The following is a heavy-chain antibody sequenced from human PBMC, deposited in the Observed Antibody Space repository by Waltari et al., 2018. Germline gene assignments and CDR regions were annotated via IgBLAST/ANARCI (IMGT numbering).Heavy chain of an antibody. CDR1: GFTFSSYA. V-gene: IGHV3-23*04. CDR2: IRGSGGSR. Sequence: EVQLVESGGGLVQPGGSLILSCAASGFTFSSYAMGWVRQVPGKGVELVSAIRGSGGSRSYADSVKGRFTIARDNSKNTLYLQMNSLRAEDTAVYYCAKAASSGWYYFDYWGQGTLVTVSS. CDR3: AKAASSGWYYFDY. J-gene: IGHJ4*02. D-gene: IGHD6-19*01.